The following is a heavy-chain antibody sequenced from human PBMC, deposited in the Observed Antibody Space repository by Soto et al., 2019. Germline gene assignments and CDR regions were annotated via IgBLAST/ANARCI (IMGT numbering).Heavy chain of an antibody. V-gene: IGHV1-18*01. Sequence: ASVKVSCKASGYTFTSYDINWVRQATGQGFEWMGWITAYNGNTKYAQKLQGRVTMTTDTSTSTAYMELRSLRSDDTAVYYCTREGPNHRLSWGQGTLVTVSS. CDR3: TREGPNHRLS. J-gene: IGHJ5*02. CDR1: GYTFTSYD. D-gene: IGHD3-16*02. CDR2: ITAYNGNT.